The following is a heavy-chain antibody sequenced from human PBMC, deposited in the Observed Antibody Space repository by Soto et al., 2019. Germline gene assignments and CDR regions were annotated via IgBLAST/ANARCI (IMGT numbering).Heavy chain of an antibody. V-gene: IGHV4-34*01. J-gene: IGHJ4*02. CDR2: INHSGST. CDR1: GGSFSGYY. Sequence: SETLSLTCAVYGGSFSGYYWSWIRQPPGKGLEWIGEINHSGSTNYNPSLKSRVTISVDTSKNQFSLKLSSVTVADTAVYYWATSYGNAWYTYWGQGTQVTVS. D-gene: IGHD6-13*01. CDR3: ATSYGNAWYTY.